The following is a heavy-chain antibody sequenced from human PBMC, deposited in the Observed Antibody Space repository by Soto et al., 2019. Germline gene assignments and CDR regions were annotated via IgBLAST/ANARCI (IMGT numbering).Heavy chain of an antibody. CDR1: GYTFTSYG. CDR3: ARGRYVDY. Sequence: QVHLVQSGAEVKKPGASVKVSCKASGYTFTSYGITWVRQAPGQGLEWMGWISAHNGNTDYAQKLQGRVIVTRDTSTSTVYMELRSLISDDTAVYYCARGRYVDYWGQGALVTVSS. V-gene: IGHV1-18*01. CDR2: ISAHNGNT. D-gene: IGHD1-1*01. J-gene: IGHJ4*02.